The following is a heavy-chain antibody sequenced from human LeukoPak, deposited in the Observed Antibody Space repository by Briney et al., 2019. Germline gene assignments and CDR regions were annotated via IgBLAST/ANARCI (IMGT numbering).Heavy chain of an antibody. CDR3: AREERSFTMVRGVLIDY. J-gene: IGHJ4*02. Sequence: GASVKVSCKASGGTFSSYAISWVRQAPGQGLEWMGGIIPIFGTANYAQKFQGRVTITTDESTSTAYMELSSLRSDDTAVYYCAREERSFTMVRGVLIDYWGQGTLVTVSS. CDR1: GGTFSSYA. V-gene: IGHV1-69*05. D-gene: IGHD3-10*01. CDR2: IIPIFGTA.